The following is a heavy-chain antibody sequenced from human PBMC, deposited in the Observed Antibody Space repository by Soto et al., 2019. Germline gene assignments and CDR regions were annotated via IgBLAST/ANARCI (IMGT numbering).Heavy chain of an antibody. D-gene: IGHD6-13*01. CDR1: GGSISSGGYS. V-gene: IGHV4-30-2*01. CDR3: ARRYGSSFDY. CDR2: MYHSGST. Sequence: LTCAVSGGSISSGGYSWSWIRQPPGKGLEWIGYMYHSGSTYYNPSLKSRVTISVDTSKNQFSLKLSSVTAADTAVYYCARRYGSSFDYWGQGTLVTVSS. J-gene: IGHJ4*02.